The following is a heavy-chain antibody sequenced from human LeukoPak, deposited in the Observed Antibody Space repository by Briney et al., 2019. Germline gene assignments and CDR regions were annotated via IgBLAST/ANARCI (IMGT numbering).Heavy chain of an antibody. CDR1: GYTFTGYY. CDR3: ARTWVQLWSPHESFDC. Sequence: ASVKVSCKASGYTFTGYYIHWVRQAPGQGLEWMGWINPNSGGTNYAQKFQERVTTTRETPISTPYMELSGLRYDDRAGYYFARTWVQLWSPHESFDCWDQGTLVIVSS. J-gene: IGHJ4*02. CDR2: INPNSGGT. D-gene: IGHD5-18*01. V-gene: IGHV1-2*02.